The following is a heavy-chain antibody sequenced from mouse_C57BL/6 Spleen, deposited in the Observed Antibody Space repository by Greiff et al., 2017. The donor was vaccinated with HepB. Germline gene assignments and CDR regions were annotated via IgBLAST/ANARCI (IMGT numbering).Heavy chain of an antibody. J-gene: IGHJ4*01. CDR3: ARPYYGYDLGLDYYAMDY. V-gene: IGHV1-52*01. CDR2: IDPSDSET. D-gene: IGHD2-9*01. CDR1: GYTFTSYW. Sequence: QVQLKQPGAELVRPGSSVKLSCKASGYTFTSYWMHWVKQRPIQGLEWIGNIDPSDSETHYNQKFKDKATLTVDKTSSTAYMQLSSLTSEDSAVYYCARPYYGYDLGLDYYAMDYWGQGTSVTVSS.